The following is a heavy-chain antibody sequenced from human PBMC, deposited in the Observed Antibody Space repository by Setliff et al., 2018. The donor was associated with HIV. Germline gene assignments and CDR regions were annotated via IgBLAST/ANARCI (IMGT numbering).Heavy chain of an antibody. CDR1: GFTFSSYW. J-gene: IGHJ4*02. CDR2: IETDGTST. CDR3: ARDTNSYGPSDN. V-gene: IGHV3-74*01. D-gene: IGHD5-18*01. Sequence: PSETLSLSCSASGFTFSSYWMHWVRQAPGKGLVWVSRIETDGTSTTYADSVKGRFTISRDNAKNSLYLQMNSLRAEDTAVYYCARDTNSYGPSDNWGQGTLVTVSS.